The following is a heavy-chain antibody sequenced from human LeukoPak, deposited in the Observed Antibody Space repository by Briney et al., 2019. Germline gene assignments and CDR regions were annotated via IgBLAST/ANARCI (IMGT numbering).Heavy chain of an antibody. D-gene: IGHD3-10*01. V-gene: IGHV3-23*01. Sequence: PGGSLRLSCAASGFTFSSYGMSWVRQAPGKGLEWVSAISGSGGSTYYADSVKGRFTISRDNSKNTLYLQMNSLRAEDTAVYYCARKRYARFGEPFDPWGQGTLVTVSS. CDR2: ISGSGGST. CDR3: ARKRYARFGEPFDP. J-gene: IGHJ5*02. CDR1: GFTFSSYG.